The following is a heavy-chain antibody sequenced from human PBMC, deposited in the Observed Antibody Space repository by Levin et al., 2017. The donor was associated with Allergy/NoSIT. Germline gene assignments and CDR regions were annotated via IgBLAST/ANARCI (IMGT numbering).Heavy chain of an antibody. CDR1: GFTFGDYA. CDR2: IRSKAYGGTT. D-gene: IGHD3-3*01. Sequence: GGSLRLSCTASGFTFGDYAMSWFRQAPGKGLEWVGFIRSKAYGGTTEYAASVKGRFTISRDDSKSIAYLQMNSLKTEDTAVYYCTRQQTYYDFWSGYPAVVDWGQGTLVTVSS. CDR3: TRQQTYYDFWSGYPAVVD. V-gene: IGHV3-49*03. J-gene: IGHJ4*02.